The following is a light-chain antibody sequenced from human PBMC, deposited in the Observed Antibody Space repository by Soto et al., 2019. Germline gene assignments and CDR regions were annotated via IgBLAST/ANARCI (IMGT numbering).Light chain of an antibody. CDR1: SSDVGGYNF. CDR3: SSYTNTSTLVG. Sequence: QSALTQPASVSGSPGQSITISCTGTSSDVGGYNFVSWYQHHPGKAPKLIIYEVTTRPSGVSNRFSASKSGNTASLTISGLQAEDEADYYCSSYTNTSTLVGFGGGTKLTV. J-gene: IGLJ2*01. CDR2: EVT. V-gene: IGLV2-14*01.